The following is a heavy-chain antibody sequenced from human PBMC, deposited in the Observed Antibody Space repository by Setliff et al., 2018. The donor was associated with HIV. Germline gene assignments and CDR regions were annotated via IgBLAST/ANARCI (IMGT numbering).Heavy chain of an antibody. V-gene: IGHV4-39*07. CDR1: GVSVSTTSYY. D-gene: IGHD4-17*01. CDR3: ARAAAGNTGPFDL. Sequence: PSETLSLTCSVSGVSVSTTSYYWAWIRQPPGKGLEWIGSISYSEGTFDNASLKSRVTMSVDTSKNQFSLKLRSVTAADTAVYYCARAAAGNTGPFDLWGQGTLVTVSS. CDR2: ISYSEGT. J-gene: IGHJ4*02.